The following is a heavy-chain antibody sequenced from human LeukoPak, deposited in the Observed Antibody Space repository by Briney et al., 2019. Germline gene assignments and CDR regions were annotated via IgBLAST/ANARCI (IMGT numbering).Heavy chain of an antibody. CDR2: IYYSGST. CDR1: GGSISSGGYY. V-gene: IGHV4-31*03. CDR3: ARVPKDYYDSSGYYYFLRDEYAFDI. J-gene: IGHJ3*02. D-gene: IGHD3-22*01. Sequence: SQTLSLTCTVSGGSISSGGYYWSWIRQHPGKGLEWIGYIYYSGSTYYNPSLKSRVTISVDTSKNQFSLKLSSVTAADTAVYYCARVPKDYYDSSGYYYFLRDEYAFDIWGQGTMVTVSS.